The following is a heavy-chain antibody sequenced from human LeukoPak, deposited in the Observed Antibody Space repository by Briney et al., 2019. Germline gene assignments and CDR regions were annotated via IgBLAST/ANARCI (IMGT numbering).Heavy chain of an antibody. V-gene: IGHV3-48*01. CDR2: ISGSSSTI. J-gene: IGHJ4*02. CDR3: VKDLGRYRNNCFDY. Sequence: GGSLRLSCAASGFTFSSYSMNWVRQAPGKGLEWVSYISGSSSTIYYSDSVKGRFTISRDDSKNTLYLQMNSLRAEDTAVYYCVKDLGRYRNNCFDYWGQGTLVTVSS. D-gene: IGHD1-26*01. CDR1: GFTFSSYS.